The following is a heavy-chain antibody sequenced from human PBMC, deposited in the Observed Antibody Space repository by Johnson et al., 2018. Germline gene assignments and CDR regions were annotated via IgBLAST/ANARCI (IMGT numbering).Heavy chain of an antibody. Sequence: QVQLVQSGGVVVQPGRSLRLSCAASGFTFSSYAMHWVRQAPGKGLEWVAVISYDGSNKYYADSVKGRFTISRDNSKNTLYLQMNSLCAEDTGVYYCARYRYSRSSPLSSGDYYMDVWGKGTTVTVSS. J-gene: IGHJ6*03. CDR1: GFTFSSYA. CDR2: ISYDGSNK. CDR3: ARYRYSRSSPLSSGDYYMDV. V-gene: IGHV3-30-3*01. D-gene: IGHD6-6*01.